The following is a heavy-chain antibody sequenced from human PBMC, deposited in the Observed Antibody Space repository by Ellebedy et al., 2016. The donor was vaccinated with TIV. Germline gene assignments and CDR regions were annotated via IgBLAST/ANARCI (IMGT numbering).Heavy chain of an antibody. J-gene: IGHJ4*02. CDR3: AKEQTSMTSRNFDY. CDR1: GFTFSSYG. Sequence: GGSLRLXCAASGFTFSSYGMQWVRQDPGKGLEWVAVISYDGSNKHYADSVKGRFTISRDNSKNTLYLQMNSLRAEDTAVYYCAKEQTSMTSRNFDYWGQGTLVTVSS. D-gene: IGHD6-6*01. CDR2: ISYDGSNK. V-gene: IGHV3-30*18.